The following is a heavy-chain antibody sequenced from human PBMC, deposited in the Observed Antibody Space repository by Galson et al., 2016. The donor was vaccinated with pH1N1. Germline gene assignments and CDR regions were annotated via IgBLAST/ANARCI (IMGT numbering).Heavy chain of an antibody. CDR3: KKDVFAVAAAYYYYMDV. CDR2: ISWDGGGT. J-gene: IGHJ6*03. Sequence: SLRLSCAASGFTFDDYAMHWVRQAPGKGLEWVSLISWDGGGTSYADSVKGRFIISRDNTKNSLYLQMNRLRTEDTALYYGKKDVFAVAAAYYYYMDVEGKGTEATAS. D-gene: IGHD6-19*01. V-gene: IGHV3-43D*04. CDR1: GFTFDDYA.